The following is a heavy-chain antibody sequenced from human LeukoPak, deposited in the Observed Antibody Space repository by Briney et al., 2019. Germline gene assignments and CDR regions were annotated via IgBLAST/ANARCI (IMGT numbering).Heavy chain of an antibody. V-gene: IGHV5-51*01. J-gene: IGHJ3*02. CDR1: GYSFTTYW. D-gene: IGHD3-9*01. CDR3: ARHVDPDAFDI. Sequence: GESLKISCQGSGYSFTTYWIGWVRQMPGKGLECMGIIYPGDSDTRYSPSFQGQVTISADKSINTAYLQWSSLKASDTAMYYCARHVDPDAFDIWGQGTMVTVSS. CDR2: IYPGDSDT.